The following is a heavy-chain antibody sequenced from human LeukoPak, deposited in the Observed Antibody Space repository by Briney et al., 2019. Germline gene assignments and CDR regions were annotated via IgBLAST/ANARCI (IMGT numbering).Heavy chain of an antibody. V-gene: IGHV1-46*01. J-gene: IGHJ4*02. CDR2: INPSGSGT. CDR1: GYTFTSYG. D-gene: IGHD5-18*01. CDR3: ARRGSYGYVDNY. Sequence: GASVKVSCKASGYTFTSYGISWVRQAPGQGLEWMGIINPSGSGTTYAQRFQGRVTMTRDTSTSTVYMELSSLRSEDTAVYYCARRGSYGYVDNYWGQGTLVTVSS.